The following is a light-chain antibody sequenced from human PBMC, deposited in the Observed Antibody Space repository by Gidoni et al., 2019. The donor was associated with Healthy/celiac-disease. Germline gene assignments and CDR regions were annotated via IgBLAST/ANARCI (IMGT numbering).Light chain of an antibody. V-gene: IGKV3D-11*02. CDR1: QSVSSY. J-gene: IGKJ2*01. CDR3: QQRSNWPYT. Sequence: EIVLTQSPATPSLSPGERANLACRAIQSVSSYLAWYQQKPGQAPRLLIYDASNRSTGIPARFSGSGPGTDFTLTISSLEPEDFAVYYCQQRSNWPYTFGQGTKLEIK. CDR2: DAS.